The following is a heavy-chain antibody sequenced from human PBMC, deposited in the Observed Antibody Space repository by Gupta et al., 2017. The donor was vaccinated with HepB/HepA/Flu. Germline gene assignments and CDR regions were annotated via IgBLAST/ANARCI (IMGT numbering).Heavy chain of an antibody. CDR2: INHSGST. CDR1: GGSFSGYY. V-gene: IGHV4-34*01. J-gene: IGHJ6*03. D-gene: IGHD2-2*01. Sequence: QVQLQQWGAGLLKPSETLSLTCAVSGGSFSGYYWSWIRQPPGKGLEWIGEINHSGSTNYNPSLKSRVTISVDMSNNQFSLKLSSVTAADTAVYYCARGHCSSTSCSTSYYYYMDVWGKGTTVTVYS. CDR3: ARGHCSSTSCSTSYYYYMDV.